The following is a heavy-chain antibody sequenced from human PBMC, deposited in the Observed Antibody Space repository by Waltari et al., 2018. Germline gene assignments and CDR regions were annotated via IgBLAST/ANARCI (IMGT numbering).Heavy chain of an antibody. Sequence: QVQLQESGPGLVKPSETLSLTCAVSGYSISSGYYWGWIRQPPGKGLEWIGRIYHSGSTYYNPSLKIRVTISVDTSKNQFSLKLSSVTAADTAVYYCARDPFTPNPRWYYDSSGYYYVTYFDYWGQGTLVTVSS. CDR1: GYSISSGYY. CDR3: ARDPFTPNPRWYYDSSGYYYVTYFDY. V-gene: IGHV4-38-2*02. CDR2: IYHSGST. J-gene: IGHJ4*02. D-gene: IGHD3-22*01.